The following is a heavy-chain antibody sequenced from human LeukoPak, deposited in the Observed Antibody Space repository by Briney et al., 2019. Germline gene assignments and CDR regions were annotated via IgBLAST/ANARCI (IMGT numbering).Heavy chain of an antibody. D-gene: IGHD3-10*01. CDR2: IYYSGSA. J-gene: IGHJ6*02. Sequence: PSKTLSLTCTVSGGSISSGGYYWSWIRQHPGKGLEWIGYIYYSGSAYYNPSLKSRVTISVDRSKNQFSLKLSSVTAADTAVYYCARDNVPQGSYGSGSYIPYYYYYGMDVWGQGTTVTVS. V-gene: IGHV4-31*03. CDR3: ARDNVPQGSYGSGSYIPYYYYYGMDV. CDR1: GGSISSGGYY.